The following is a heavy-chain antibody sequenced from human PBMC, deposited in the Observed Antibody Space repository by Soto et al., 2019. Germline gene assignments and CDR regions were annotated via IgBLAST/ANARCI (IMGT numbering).Heavy chain of an antibody. CDR2: MNPNSGNT. CDR3: ARAEIAVAGDIDY. D-gene: IGHD6-19*01. CDR1: GYTFTSYD. V-gene: IGHV1-8*01. Sequence: ASVKVSCKASGYTFTSYDINWVRQATGQGLEWMGWMNPNSGNTGYAQKFQGRVTMTRNTSISTAYMELSSLRSEDTAVYYCARAEIAVAGDIDYWGQGTLVTLSS. J-gene: IGHJ4*02.